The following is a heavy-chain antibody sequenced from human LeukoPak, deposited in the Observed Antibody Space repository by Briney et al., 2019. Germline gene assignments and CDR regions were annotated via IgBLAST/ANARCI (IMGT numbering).Heavy chain of an antibody. Sequence: GGSPRLSCAASGFTFSSYGMHWVRQAPGKGLEWVAVIWYDGSNKYYADSVKGRFTISRDNSKNTLYLQMNSLRAEDTAVYYCARESSGYSPWGQGPRVTVSS. CDR1: GFTFSSYG. V-gene: IGHV3-33*01. J-gene: IGHJ5*02. CDR2: IWYDGSNK. D-gene: IGHD3-22*01. CDR3: ARESSGYSP.